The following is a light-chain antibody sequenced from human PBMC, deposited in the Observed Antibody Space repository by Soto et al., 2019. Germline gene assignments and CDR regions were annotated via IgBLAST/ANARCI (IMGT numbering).Light chain of an antibody. CDR2: LNSDGSH. Sequence: QSVLTQSPSASASLGASVKLTCTLSSGHSIYAIAWHQQQPEKGPRYLMKLNSDGSHSKGDGIPDRFSGSSSGAERYLTISSLQSEDEADYYCQTWDTGIVVFGGGTKLTVL. CDR3: QTWDTGIVV. CDR1: SGHSIYA. V-gene: IGLV4-69*01. J-gene: IGLJ2*01.